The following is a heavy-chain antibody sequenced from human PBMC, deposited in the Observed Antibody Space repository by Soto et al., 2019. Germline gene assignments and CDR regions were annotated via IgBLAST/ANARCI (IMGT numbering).Heavy chain of an antibody. CDR1: GGSISSYY. J-gene: IGHJ5*02. V-gene: IGHV4-59*01. CDR2: IYYSGST. Sequence: PSETLSLTCTVYGGSISSYYWSWIRQPPGKGLEWIGYIYYSGSTNYNPTLKSRVTISVDTSKNQFSLNLSSVTAADTAVYYCARDWVYCSSTSCSYNWFDPWGQGTLVTVSS. CDR3: ARDWVYCSSTSCSYNWFDP. D-gene: IGHD2-2*01.